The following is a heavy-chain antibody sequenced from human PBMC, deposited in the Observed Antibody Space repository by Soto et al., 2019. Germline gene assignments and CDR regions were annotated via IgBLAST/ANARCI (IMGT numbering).Heavy chain of an antibody. CDR1: GGSFSGYY. D-gene: IGHD1-1*01. V-gene: IGHV4-34*01. CDR3: ARDGWNDEGGKHFDY. Sequence: SETLSLTCAVYGGSFSGYYWSWIRQPPGKGLEWIGEINHSGSTNYNPSLKSRVTISVDTSKNQFSLKLSSVTAADTAVYYCARDGWNDEGGKHFDYWGQGTLVTVSS. J-gene: IGHJ4*02. CDR2: INHSGST.